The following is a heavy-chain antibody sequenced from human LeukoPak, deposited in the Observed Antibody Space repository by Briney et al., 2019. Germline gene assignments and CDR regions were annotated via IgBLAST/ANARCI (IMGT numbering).Heavy chain of an antibody. D-gene: IGHD3-10*01. V-gene: IGHV3-30*02. CDR1: GFTFTNYG. CDR3: AKDNGSGSYHCFDP. Sequence: GGSLRLSCVASGFTFTNYGMHWVRQAPGKGLEWVAFIWYDGSNKYYADSVKGRFTISRDNSKNTLYLQMNSLRADDTAVYFCAKDNGSGSYHCFDPWGQGTLVTVSS. J-gene: IGHJ5*02. CDR2: IWYDGSNK.